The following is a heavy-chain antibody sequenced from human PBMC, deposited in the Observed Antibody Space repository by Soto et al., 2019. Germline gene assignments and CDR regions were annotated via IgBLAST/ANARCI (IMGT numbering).Heavy chain of an antibody. V-gene: IGHV3-23*01. CDR1: GFSFSSYA. CDR2: ISGAGDRT. J-gene: IGHJ4*02. CDR3: AKASRGPLSSRSSDANHFDS. Sequence: EAQLLESGGGLVQPGGSLRLSCEASGFSFSSYAMNWVRQAPGKGLEWVSIISGAGDRTYYADSVRGRFTISRDNSKNTLDLQMNSLRAEDTAVYHCAKASRGPLSSRSSDANHFDSWGQGTLVTVS. D-gene: IGHD6-13*01.